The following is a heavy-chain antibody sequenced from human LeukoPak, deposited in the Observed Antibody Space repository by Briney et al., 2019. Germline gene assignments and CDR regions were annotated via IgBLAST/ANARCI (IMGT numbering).Heavy chain of an antibody. Sequence: GGSLRLSCAASGFTFDDYAMHWVRQAPGKGLEWVSGISWNSGSIGYADSVKGRFTISRDNAKNSLYLQMNSLRAEDTALYYCAKEVTSISNYDHWGQGTLVTVSS. CDR3: AKEVTSISNYDH. CDR1: GFTFDDYA. D-gene: IGHD2-21*01. J-gene: IGHJ4*02. V-gene: IGHV3-9*01. CDR2: ISWNSGSI.